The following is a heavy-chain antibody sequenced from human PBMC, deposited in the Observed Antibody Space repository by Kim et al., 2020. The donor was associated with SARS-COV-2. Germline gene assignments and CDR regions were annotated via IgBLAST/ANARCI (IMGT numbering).Heavy chain of an antibody. J-gene: IGHJ5*01. CDR2: INHSGST. V-gene: IGHV4-34*01. Sequence: SETLSLTFVVYGGSFSGYYWSWIRQPPGKGLEWIGEINHSGSTNYNPSLKSRVTISVDTSKNHFSLKLSSVTAADTAVYYCARGLWYPSSVGVVIKGNW. CDR3: ARGLWYPSSVGVVIKGNW. CDR1: GGSFSGYY. D-gene: IGHD3-3*01.